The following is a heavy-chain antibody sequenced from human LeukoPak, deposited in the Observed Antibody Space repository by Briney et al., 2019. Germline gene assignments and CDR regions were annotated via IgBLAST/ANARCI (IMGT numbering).Heavy chain of an antibody. D-gene: IGHD1-1*01. CDR3: ARVGLQLELPVLNWFDP. CDR2: INHSGST. Sequence: SETLSLTCAVYGGSFSGYYWSWIRQPPGKGLEWIGEINHSGSTNYNPSLKSRVTISVDTSKNQFSLKLSSVTAADTAVYYCARVGLQLELPVLNWFDPWGQGTLVTVSS. J-gene: IGHJ5*02. V-gene: IGHV4-34*01. CDR1: GGSFSGYY.